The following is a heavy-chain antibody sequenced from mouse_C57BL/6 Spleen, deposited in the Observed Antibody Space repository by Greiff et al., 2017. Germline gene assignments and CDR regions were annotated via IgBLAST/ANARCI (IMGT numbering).Heavy chain of an antibody. CDR1: GYTFTSYW. D-gene: IGHD2-3*01. Sequence: QVQLQQSGAELAKPGASVKLSCKASGYTFTSYWMHWVKQRPGQGLEWIGYINPSSGYTKYNQKFKDKATLTAEKSSSTAYMQLSSLTYEDSAVYYCASPFYDYYFDYWGQGTTLTVSS. J-gene: IGHJ2*01. CDR2: INPSSGYT. V-gene: IGHV1-7*01. CDR3: ASPFYDYYFDY.